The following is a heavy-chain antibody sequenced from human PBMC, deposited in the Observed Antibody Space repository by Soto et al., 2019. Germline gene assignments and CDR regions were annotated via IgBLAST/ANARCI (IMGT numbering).Heavy chain of an antibody. D-gene: IGHD1-7*01. CDR1: GGSISSGDYY. J-gene: IGHJ5*01. CDR2: IYYSGST. V-gene: IGHV4-30-4*01. Sequence: SETLSLTCTVSGGSISSGDYYWSWIRQPPGKGLEWIGYIYYSGSTYYNPSLKSRVTISVDTSKNQFSLKLSSVTAADTAVYYCARGDNWNYGNFGYWFDPWGQGTTVTVSS. CDR3: ARGDNWNYGNFGYWFDP.